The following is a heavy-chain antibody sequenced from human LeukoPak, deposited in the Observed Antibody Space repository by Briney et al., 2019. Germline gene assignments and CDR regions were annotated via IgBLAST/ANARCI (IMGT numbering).Heavy chain of an antibody. CDR1: GFTFSSYA. CDR2: ISGSGGTT. V-gene: IGHV3-23*01. D-gene: IGHD3-10*01. CDR3: AKHYFGSGTSHFDC. Sequence: PAGSLRLSCAASGFTFSSYAMSWVRQAPGKGLEWVSAISGSGGTTYYADSVKGRFTISRDNSKNTLYLQMNSLRAEDTAVYYCAKHYFGSGTSHFDCWGQGTLVTVSS. J-gene: IGHJ4*02.